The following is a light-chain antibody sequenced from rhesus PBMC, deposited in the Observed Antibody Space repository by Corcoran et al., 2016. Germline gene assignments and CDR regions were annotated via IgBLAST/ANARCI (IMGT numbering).Light chain of an antibody. CDR3: SSYASSGTFI. V-gene: IGLV2-13*03. CDR2: EVS. CDR1: GSDIGGYNR. J-gene: IGLJ1*01. Sequence: QAAPTQSPSMSGSPGQSVTISCTGTGSDIGGYNRVSWYQQHPGKAPKLMIYEVSKRPSGVSDRFSGSKSANTASLTISGLQTEDGADYSGSSYASSGTFIFGSGTRLTVV.